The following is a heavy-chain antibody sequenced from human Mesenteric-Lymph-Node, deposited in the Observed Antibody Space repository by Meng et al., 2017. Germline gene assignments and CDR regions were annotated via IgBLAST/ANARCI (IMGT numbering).Heavy chain of an antibody. V-gene: IGHV3-23*01. Sequence: GESLKISCASSGFTFSSYAMSWVRQAPGKGLEWVSAISGSGGSTYYADSVKGRFTISRDNSKNTLYLQMNSLRAEDTAVYYCAKDNQQWLGSHFDYWGQGTLVTVSS. D-gene: IGHD6-19*01. CDR2: ISGSGGST. J-gene: IGHJ4*02. CDR3: AKDNQQWLGSHFDY. CDR1: GFTFSSYA.